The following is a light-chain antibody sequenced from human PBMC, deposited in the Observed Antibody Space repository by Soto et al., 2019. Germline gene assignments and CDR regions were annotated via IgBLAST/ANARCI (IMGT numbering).Light chain of an antibody. CDR3: SSYTSSNNYV. V-gene: IGLV2-14*01. CDR2: EVS. CDR1: IIDIAPYNY. Sequence: QSVLTQPASVSGSPGQSLTISCTVTIIDIAPYNYVSWYQQHPGKAPKFIIYEVSYRPSGISNRFSGSKSGNTASLTTSGLQAEDEADYYCSSYTSSNNYVFGTGTKVTFL. J-gene: IGLJ1*01.